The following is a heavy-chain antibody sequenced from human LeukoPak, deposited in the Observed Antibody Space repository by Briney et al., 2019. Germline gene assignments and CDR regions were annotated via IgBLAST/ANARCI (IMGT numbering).Heavy chain of an antibody. V-gene: IGHV3-23*01. CDR1: RFTFSTYA. J-gene: IGHJ4*02. CDR3: ARDLVPAAMYNSYGLDY. Sequence: GGSLRLSCAASRFTFSTYAMSWVRQAPGKGLEWVSAISDSGGSTYYADSVRGRFTVSRDNSKNTLYLQMNSLRAEDTAVYYCARDLVPAAMYNSYGLDYWGQGTLVTVSS. D-gene: IGHD2-2*01. CDR2: ISDSGGST.